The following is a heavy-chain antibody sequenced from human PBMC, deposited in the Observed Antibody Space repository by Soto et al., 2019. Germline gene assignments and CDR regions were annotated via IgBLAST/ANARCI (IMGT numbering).Heavy chain of an antibody. CDR2: ISYDGSNK. V-gene: IGHV3-30*18. D-gene: IGHD3-22*01. Sequence: QVQLVESGGGVVQPGRSLRLSCAASGFTFSSYGMHWVRQAPGKGLEWVAVISYDGSNKYYADSVKGRFTISRDNSKNTLYLQMNSLRAEDTAVYYCAKDLVTYYYDSSGPWGWFDPWGQGILVTVSS. CDR1: GFTFSSYG. CDR3: AKDLVTYYYDSSGPWGWFDP. J-gene: IGHJ5*02.